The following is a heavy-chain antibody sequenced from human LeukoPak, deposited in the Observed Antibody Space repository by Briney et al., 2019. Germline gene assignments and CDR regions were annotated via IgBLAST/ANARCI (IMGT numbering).Heavy chain of an antibody. J-gene: IGHJ4*02. CDR1: GYTFTGYY. Sequence: AASVKVSCKASGYTFTGYYIHWVRQAPGQGLEWVGWINPHSGDTNYAQNFQGRVTMTRDTSISTAYLELSRLRSDDTAVYYCARVLYSSGWYDGDYWGQGTLVTVSS. CDR3: ARVLYSSGWYDGDY. D-gene: IGHD6-19*01. CDR2: INPHSGDT. V-gene: IGHV1-2*02.